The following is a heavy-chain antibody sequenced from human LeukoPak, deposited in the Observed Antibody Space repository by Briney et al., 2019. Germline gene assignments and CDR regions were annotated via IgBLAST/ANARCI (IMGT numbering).Heavy chain of an antibody. D-gene: IGHD3-9*01. CDR2: FDPEDGET. V-gene: IGHV1-24*01. CDR3: ATVRHFDWLMLDY. CDR1: RYTFTNYY. Sequence: GASVKVSCKSPRYTFTNYYLNWVRQAPGQGLEWMGGFDPEDGETIYAQKFQGRVTMTEDTSTDTAYMELSSLRSEDTAVYYCATVRHFDWLMLDYWGQGTLVTVSS. J-gene: IGHJ4*02.